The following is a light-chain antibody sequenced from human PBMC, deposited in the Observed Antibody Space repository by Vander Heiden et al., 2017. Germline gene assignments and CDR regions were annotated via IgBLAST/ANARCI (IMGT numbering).Light chain of an antibody. Sequence: EIVLTQSPATLFLSPGERATLSCRASQTVRRYLAWYQQKPGQAPKLLIYDAFNRATGLPARFSGSGSGTDVTLTISSLEPEDFAVYYCQQRSDWPVTFGQGTRLEIK. V-gene: IGKV3-11*01. J-gene: IGKJ5*01. CDR3: QQRSDWPVT. CDR2: DAF. CDR1: QTVRRY.